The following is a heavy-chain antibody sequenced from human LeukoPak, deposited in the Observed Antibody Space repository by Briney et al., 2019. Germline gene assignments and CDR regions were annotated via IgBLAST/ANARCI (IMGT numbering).Heavy chain of an antibody. CDR3: ARSFGGYCGGDCYIDAFDI. V-gene: IGHV3-21*01. J-gene: IGHJ3*02. CDR2: TSSSSSYI. CDR1: GFTFSSYS. D-gene: IGHD2-21*02. Sequence: GGSLRLSCAASGFTFSSYSMNWVRQAPGKGLEWVSSTSSSSSYIYYADSVKGRFTISRDNAKNSLYLQMNSLRAEDTAVYYCARSFGGYCGGDCYIDAFDIWGQGTMVTVSS.